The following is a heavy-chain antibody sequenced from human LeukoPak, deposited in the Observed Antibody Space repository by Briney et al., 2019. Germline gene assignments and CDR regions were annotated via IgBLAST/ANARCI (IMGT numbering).Heavy chain of an antibody. CDR1: GFIVSNNY. CDR2: IYGGDST. CDR3: ARDRRDAFDI. V-gene: IGHV3-53*01. Sequence: GGSLRLSCAASGFIVSNNYMSWVRQAPGKGLEWVSAIYGGDSTEYADSVKGRFTISRDNSKNTLYLQKNSLRTEDTAVYYCARDRRDAFDIWGQGTMVTVSS. J-gene: IGHJ3*02.